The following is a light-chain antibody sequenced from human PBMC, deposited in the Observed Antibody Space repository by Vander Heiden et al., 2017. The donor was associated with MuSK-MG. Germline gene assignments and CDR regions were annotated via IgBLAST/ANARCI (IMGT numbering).Light chain of an antibody. CDR3: AAWDDSLNALI. J-gene: IGLJ2*01. CDR1: RFNIGSNS. CDR2: SSN. V-gene: IGLV1-44*01. Sequence: QSVLTPPPSTSATPGQRVIISCSGSRFNIGSNSVHWYQQFPGTAPKLLIYSSNQRPSGVPDRFSGSKSGTSASLAISGLQSDDEAEYFCAAWDDSLNALIFGGGTSLTAL.